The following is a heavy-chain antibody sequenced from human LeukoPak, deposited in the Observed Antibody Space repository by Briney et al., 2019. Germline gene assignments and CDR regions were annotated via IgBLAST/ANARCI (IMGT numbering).Heavy chain of an antibody. CDR1: GFTFSSYW. Sequence: GGSLRLSCAASGFTFSSYWMNWVRQAPGKGLEWVANIKQDGSKQYYVDSVKGRFTISRDNTKNSLYLQMNSLRAEDTAVYYCAKSSGSGRLKIFDYWGQGTLVTVSS. CDR3: AKSSGSGRLKIFDY. V-gene: IGHV3-7*03. J-gene: IGHJ4*02. CDR2: IKQDGSKQ. D-gene: IGHD3-10*01.